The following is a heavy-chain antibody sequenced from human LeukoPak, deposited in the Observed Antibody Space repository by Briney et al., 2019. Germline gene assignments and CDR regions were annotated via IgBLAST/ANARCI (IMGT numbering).Heavy chain of an antibody. V-gene: IGHV3-53*01. CDR3: ASRSLWYGEDY. CDR1: GFTVSSNY. D-gene: IGHD3-10*01. J-gene: IGHJ4*02. Sequence: GGSLRLSCAASGFTVSSNYMSWVRQAPGKGLEWVPAIYSSGSTYYAASVKGRFTISRDNSKNTLYLQMNSLRAEDTAVYYCASRSLWYGEDYWGQGTLVTVSS. CDR2: IYSSGST.